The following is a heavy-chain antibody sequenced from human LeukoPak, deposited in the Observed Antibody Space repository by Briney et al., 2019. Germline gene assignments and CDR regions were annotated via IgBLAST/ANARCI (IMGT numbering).Heavy chain of an antibody. CDR1: GGSISSYY. CDR2: IYYGGST. Sequence: SETLSLTCTVSGGSISSYYWSWIRQPPGKGLEWIGYIYYGGSTNYNPSLKSRVTISVDTSKNQFSLKLSSVTAADTAVYYCATGLRAPSDIWGQGTMVTVSS. V-gene: IGHV4-59*01. J-gene: IGHJ3*02. D-gene: IGHD2-21*02. CDR3: ATGLRAPSDI.